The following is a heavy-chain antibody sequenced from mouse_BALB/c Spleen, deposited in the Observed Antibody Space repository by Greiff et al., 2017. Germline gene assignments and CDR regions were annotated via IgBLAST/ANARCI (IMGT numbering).Heavy chain of an antibody. CDR3: ARGIDGRYYAMDY. J-gene: IGHJ4*01. CDR1: GFTFSSYA. V-gene: IGHV5-9-4*01. CDR2: ISSGGSYT. Sequence: EVKLVESGGGLVKPGGSLKLSCAASGFTFSSYAMSWVRQSPEKRLEWVAEISSGGSYTYYPDTVTGRFTISRDNAKNTLYLEMSSLRSEDTAMYYCARGIDGRYYAMDYWGQGTSVTVSS. D-gene: IGHD1-1*01.